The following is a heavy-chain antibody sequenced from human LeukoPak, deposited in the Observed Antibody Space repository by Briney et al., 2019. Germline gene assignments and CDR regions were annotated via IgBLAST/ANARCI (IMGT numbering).Heavy chain of an antibody. Sequence: PSETLSLTCTVSGGSISSGGYYWSWIRQPPGKGLEWIGYIYHSGSTYYNPSLKSRVTISVDRSKNQFSLKLSSVTAADTAVYYCARCYDFEYFQHWGQGTLVTVSS. CDR2: IYHSGST. CDR1: GGSISSGGYY. D-gene: IGHD3-3*01. J-gene: IGHJ1*01. CDR3: ARCYDFEYFQH. V-gene: IGHV4-30-2*01.